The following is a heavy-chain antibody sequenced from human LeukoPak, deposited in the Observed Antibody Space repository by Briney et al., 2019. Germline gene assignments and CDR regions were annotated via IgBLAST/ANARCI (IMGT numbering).Heavy chain of an antibody. J-gene: IGHJ6*03. CDR2: ISSSGSTI. Sequence: GGSLRLSCAASGFTFSDYYMSWIRQAPGKGLEWVSYISSSGSTIYYADSVKDRFTISRDNAKNSLYLQMNSLRAEDTAVYYCARHRVNYYYYMDVWGKGTTVTVSS. CDR1: GFTFSDYY. CDR3: ARHRVNYYYYMDV. V-gene: IGHV3-11*01.